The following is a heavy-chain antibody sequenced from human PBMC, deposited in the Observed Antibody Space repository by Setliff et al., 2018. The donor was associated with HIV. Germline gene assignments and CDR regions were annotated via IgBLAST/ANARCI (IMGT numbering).Heavy chain of an antibody. D-gene: IGHD3-3*01. CDR2: IYSIGST. V-gene: IGHV4-61*10. CDR3: ARDRKSLGYNFWSGFRPDAAFDI. J-gene: IGHJ3*02. CDR1: GASISSGTYF. Sequence: PSETLSLTCTVSGASISSGTYFWTWVRQPAGQGLEWVGHIYSIGSTKYNPSLKSRVTISVDTSKNQFSLKLSSVTAADTAVYYCARDRKSLGYNFWSGFRPDAAFDIWGQGTMVTVSS.